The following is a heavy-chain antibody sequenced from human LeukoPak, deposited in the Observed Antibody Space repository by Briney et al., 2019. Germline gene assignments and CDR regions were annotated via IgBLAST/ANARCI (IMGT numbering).Heavy chain of an antibody. CDR1: GFTFSSYA. D-gene: IGHD5-18*01. V-gene: IGHV3-30-3*01. Sequence: PGRSLRLSCAASGFTFSSYATHWVRQAPGKGLEWVAVISYDGSNKYYADSVKGRFTISRDNSKNTLYLQMNSLRAEDTAVYYCARDRYSYGFVYFDYWGQGTLVTVSS. CDR3: ARDRYSYGFVYFDY. J-gene: IGHJ4*02. CDR2: ISYDGSNK.